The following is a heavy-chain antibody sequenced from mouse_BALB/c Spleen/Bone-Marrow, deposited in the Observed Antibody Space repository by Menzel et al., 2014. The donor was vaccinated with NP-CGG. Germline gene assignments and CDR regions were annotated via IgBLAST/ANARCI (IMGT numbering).Heavy chain of an antibody. CDR3: ARRYGSLWYFDV. J-gene: IGHJ1*01. CDR2: INPSSGYT. Sequence: QVRLQQPGAELAKPGASVKMSCKASGYTFTDYWMHWVKQRPGQGLEWIGYINPSSGYTEYNQKFKDKATLTADKSSSTAYMQLNILTSEDSAVYYCARRYGSLWYFDVWGAGTTVTVSS. V-gene: IGHV1-7*01. CDR1: GYTFTDYW. D-gene: IGHD1-1*01.